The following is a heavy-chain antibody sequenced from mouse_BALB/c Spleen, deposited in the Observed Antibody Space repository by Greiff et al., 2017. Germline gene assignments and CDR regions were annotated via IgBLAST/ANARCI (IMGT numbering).Heavy chain of an antibody. CDR1: GYTFTSYW. CDR2: INPSTGYT. D-gene: IGHD4-1*01. Sequence: VQLQQSGAELAKPGASVKMSCKASGYTFTSYWMHWVKQRPGQGLEWIGYINPSTGYTEYNQKFKDKATLTADKSSSTAYMQLSSLTSEDTAVYCCASLTGTDAYWGQGTLVTVSA. V-gene: IGHV1-7*01. CDR3: ASLTGTDAY. J-gene: IGHJ3*01.